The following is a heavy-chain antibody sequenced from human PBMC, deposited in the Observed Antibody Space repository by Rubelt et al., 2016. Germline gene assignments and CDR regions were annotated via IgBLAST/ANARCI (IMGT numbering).Heavy chain of an antibody. V-gene: IGHV4-39*07. CDR3: ARGRNPDY. D-gene: IGHD1-14*01. Sequence: QLLLQESGPGLVEPSETLSLTCTVSSGSFSSSTNYWGWIRQPPGKGLEWIGEINHSGSTNYNPSLKSRVTISVDTSKNQFSLRLSSVTAADTAVYYCARGRNPDYWGQGTLVTVSS. J-gene: IGHJ4*02. CDR1: SGSFSSSTNY. CDR2: INHSGST.